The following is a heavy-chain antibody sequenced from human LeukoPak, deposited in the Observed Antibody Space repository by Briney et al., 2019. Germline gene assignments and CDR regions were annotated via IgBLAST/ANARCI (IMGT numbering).Heavy chain of an antibody. CDR3: ARGVVFKSSSWYDT. V-gene: IGHV1-46*01. CDR1: XYTFTSYX. D-gene: IGHD2-15*01. Sequence: ASVKVSCKASXYTFTSYXXXXXXXAPGQXXXXXXIINPSXGSTRYAQKXXGRXXMTRXTXTSTVYMELSSLRSEDTAVYYCARGVVFKSSSWYDTWGQGTLVTVSS. J-gene: IGHJ5*02. CDR2: INPSXGST.